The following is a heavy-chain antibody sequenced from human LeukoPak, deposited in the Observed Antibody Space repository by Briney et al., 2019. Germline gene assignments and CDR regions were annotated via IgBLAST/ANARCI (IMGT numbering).Heavy chain of an antibody. CDR2: INTNTGNP. J-gene: IGHJ4*02. Sequence: ASVKVSCKASGYTFTTYAMNWVRQAPGQGLEWMGWINTNTGNPTYAQGFTGRFVFSLDTSVSTAYLQISSLKAEDTALYYCARGLSVLNWNDLSRISGYWGQGTLATVSS. CDR1: GYTFTTYA. D-gene: IGHD1-1*01. V-gene: IGHV7-4-1*02. CDR3: ARGLSVLNWNDLSRISGY.